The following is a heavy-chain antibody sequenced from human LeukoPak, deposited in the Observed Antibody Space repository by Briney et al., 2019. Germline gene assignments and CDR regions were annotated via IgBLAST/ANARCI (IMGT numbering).Heavy chain of an antibody. J-gene: IGHJ2*01. CDR3: ARGRGYSGYETNWYFDL. CDR2: INPNSGGT. V-gene: IGHV1-2*02. Sequence: ASVKVSCKASGYTFTVYYMHWVRQAPGQGLEWMGWINPNSGGTNYAQKFQGRVTMTRDTSISTAYMELSRLRSDATAVYYCARGRGYSGYETNWYFDLWGRGTLVTVSS. CDR1: GYTFTVYY. D-gene: IGHD5-12*01.